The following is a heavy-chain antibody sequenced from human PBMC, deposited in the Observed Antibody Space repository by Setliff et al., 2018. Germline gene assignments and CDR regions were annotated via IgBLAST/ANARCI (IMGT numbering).Heavy chain of an antibody. CDR2: IYYSGST. J-gene: IGHJ4*02. V-gene: IGHV4-39*01. Sequence: PSETLSLTCTVSGGSISSSSYYWGWIRQPPGKGLEWIGSIYYSGSTYYNPSLKSRVTISVDTSKNQFSLKLSSVTAADTAVYYCARHRGYSYGRIDYWGQGTLVTVSS. D-gene: IGHD5-18*01. CDR1: GGSISSSSYY. CDR3: ARHRGYSYGRIDY.